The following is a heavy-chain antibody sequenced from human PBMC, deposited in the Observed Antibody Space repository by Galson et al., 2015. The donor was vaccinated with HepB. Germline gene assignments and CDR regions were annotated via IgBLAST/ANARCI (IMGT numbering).Heavy chain of an antibody. J-gene: IGHJ4*02. CDR3: ARAVLRYFDSRLGYFDY. V-gene: IGHV3-66*01. CDR1: GFTVSSNY. CDR2: IYSGGST. D-gene: IGHD3-9*01. Sequence: SLRLSCAASGFTVSSNYMSWVRQAPGKGLEWVSVIYSGGSTYYADSVKGRFTISRDNSKNTLYLQMNSLRAEDTAVYYCARAVLRYFDSRLGYFDYWGQGTLVTVSS.